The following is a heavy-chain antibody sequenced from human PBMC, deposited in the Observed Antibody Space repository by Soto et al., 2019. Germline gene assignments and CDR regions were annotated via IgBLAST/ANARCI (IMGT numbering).Heavy chain of an antibody. CDR1: GGSINSDY. CDR2: ISTSGRT. D-gene: IGHD2-2*01. V-gene: IGHV4-4*07. CDR3: ARLHLPALQGAFDI. Sequence: SETLSLTCSVSGGSINSDYWTWIRQPAGKGLEWIGRISTSGRTTYNPSLKSRVTMSIDTSRNQFSLTLISVTAADTALYYCARLHLPALQGAFDIWGQGTMVTVSS. J-gene: IGHJ3*02.